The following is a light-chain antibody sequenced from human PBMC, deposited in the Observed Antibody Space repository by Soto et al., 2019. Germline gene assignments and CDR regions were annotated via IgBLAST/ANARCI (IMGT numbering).Light chain of an antibody. J-gene: IGKJ5*01. Sequence: EIVLTQSPGTLSLSPGERATLSCRASQSVSSSYLAWYQQKPGQAPRLLIYGASRRATGIPDRFSGSGSGTDFTLTISRLEPEDFAVYYCQHYGSSVRSTFGQGTRLEIK. CDR2: GAS. V-gene: IGKV3-20*01. CDR1: QSVSSSY. CDR3: QHYGSSVRST.